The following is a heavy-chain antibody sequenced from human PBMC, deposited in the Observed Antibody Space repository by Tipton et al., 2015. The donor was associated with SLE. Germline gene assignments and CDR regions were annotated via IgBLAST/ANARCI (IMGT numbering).Heavy chain of an antibody. CDR3: ARGALGSGIVRDY. CDR1: GGSISSGSYY. CDR2: TYTSGST. J-gene: IGHJ4*02. D-gene: IGHD1-26*01. V-gene: IGHV4-61*02. Sequence: TLSLTCTVSGGSISSGSYYWSWIRQPAGKGLEWIGRTYTSGSTNYNPSLKSRVTISVDTPKNQFSLKLSSVTAADTAVYYCARGALGSGIVRDYWGQGTLVTVSS.